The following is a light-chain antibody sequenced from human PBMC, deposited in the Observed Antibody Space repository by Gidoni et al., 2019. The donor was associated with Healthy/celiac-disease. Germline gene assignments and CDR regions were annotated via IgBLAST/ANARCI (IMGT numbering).Light chain of an antibody. CDR3: QQYGSSPPST. V-gene: IGKV3-20*01. Sequence: PGERATLSCRASQSVSSSYLAWYQQKPGQAPRLLIYGASSRATGIPDRFSGSGSGTDFTLTISSLEPEDFAVYYCQQYGSSPPSTFGQGTKVEIK. J-gene: IGKJ1*01. CDR2: GAS. CDR1: QSVSSSY.